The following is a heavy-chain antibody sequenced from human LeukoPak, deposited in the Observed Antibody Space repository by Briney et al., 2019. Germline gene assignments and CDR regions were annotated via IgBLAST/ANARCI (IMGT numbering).Heavy chain of an antibody. V-gene: IGHV3-30*02. Sequence: GALELSCAAAGFTFRSYGMDWGRQAPGKGVEGGAIIRYDGSNKYYADSVKGRFTISRDNSKNTLYLQMNSLRAEDTAVYYCAKETRRYDFWSGYHFDYWGQGTLVTVSS. D-gene: IGHD3-3*01. J-gene: IGHJ4*02. CDR1: GFTFRSYG. CDR3: AKETRRYDFWSGYHFDY. CDR2: IRYDGSNK.